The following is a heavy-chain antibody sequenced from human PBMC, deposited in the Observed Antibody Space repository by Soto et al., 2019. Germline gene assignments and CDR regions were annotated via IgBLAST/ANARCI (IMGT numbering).Heavy chain of an antibody. V-gene: IGHV5-51*01. Sequence: RESLKISYKVSGDSVTSYWIGWVRQMPGKGLEWMGIIYPGDSDTRYSPSFQGQVIISADKSISTAYLQWRSLKASDTAMYYCARHTHTAPFRRAQKNNWFDPWGQGTMATLSS. J-gene: IGHJ5*02. CDR1: GDSVTSYW. D-gene: IGHD5-18*01. CDR2: IYPGDSDT. CDR3: ARHTHTAPFRRAQKNNWFDP.